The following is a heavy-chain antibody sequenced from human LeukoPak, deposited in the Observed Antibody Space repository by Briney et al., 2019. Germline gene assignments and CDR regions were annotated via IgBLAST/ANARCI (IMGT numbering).Heavy chain of an antibody. J-gene: IGHJ4*02. Sequence: GGSLRLSCAAPGFTFSSYSMNWVRQAPGKGLEWVSSISSSSSYIYYADSVKGRFTISRDNAKNSLYLQMNSLRAEDTAVYYCARDPYSSSWVKYYFDYWGQGTLVTVSS. V-gene: IGHV3-21*01. D-gene: IGHD6-13*01. CDR1: GFTFSSYS. CDR3: ARDPYSSSWVKYYFDY. CDR2: ISSSSSYI.